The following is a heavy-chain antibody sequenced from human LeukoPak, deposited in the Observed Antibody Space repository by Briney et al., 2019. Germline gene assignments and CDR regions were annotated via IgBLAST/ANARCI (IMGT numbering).Heavy chain of an antibody. D-gene: IGHD6-13*01. CDR2: IYSGGST. V-gene: IGHV3-66*01. J-gene: IGHJ4*02. CDR3: ARGVTQQQLVVDY. CDR1: GFTVSSNY. Sequence: GGSLRLSCAASGFTVSSNYMSWVRQAPGKGLEWVSVIYSGGSTYYADSVKGRFTISRDNSKNTLSLQMNSLRAEDTAVYYCARGVTQQQLVVDYWGQGTQVTVSS.